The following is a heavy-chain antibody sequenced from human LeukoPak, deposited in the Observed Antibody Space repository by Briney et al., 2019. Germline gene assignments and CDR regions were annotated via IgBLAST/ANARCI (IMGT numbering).Heavy chain of an antibody. CDR2: INPNSGGT. Sequence: GASVKVSCKASGYTFTGYYMHWVRQAPGQGLEWMGWINPNSGGTNYAQKFQGRVTMTRDTSISTAYMELSRLRSDDTAVYYCARDSEAGSSWYGYYYYYYMDVWGKGTTVTVSS. J-gene: IGHJ6*03. CDR3: ARDSEAGSSWYGYYYYYYMDV. D-gene: IGHD6-13*01. V-gene: IGHV1-2*02. CDR1: GYTFTGYY.